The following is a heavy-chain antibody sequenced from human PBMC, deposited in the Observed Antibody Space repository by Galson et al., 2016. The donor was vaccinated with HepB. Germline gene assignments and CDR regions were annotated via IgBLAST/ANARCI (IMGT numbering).Heavy chain of an antibody. D-gene: IGHD1-1*01. CDR2: ISPYNGDT. CDR3: ARDHTTSSLDV. V-gene: IGHV1-18*01. Sequence: SVKVSCKVSGYNIIAYGFSWIRQSPGQGLEWLGWISPYNGDTNYGQKFQGRIRLTADRSTNTAYLELRSLTPNDTAIYYCARDHTTSSLDVWGQGTRVTVSS. J-gene: IGHJ4*02. CDR1: GYNIIAYG.